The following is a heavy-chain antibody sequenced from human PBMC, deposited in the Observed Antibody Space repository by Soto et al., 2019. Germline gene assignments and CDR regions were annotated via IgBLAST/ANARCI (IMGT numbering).Heavy chain of an antibody. D-gene: IGHD5-12*01. V-gene: IGHV3-23*01. CDR2: ISGSGDNT. J-gene: IGHJ4*02. Sequence: EVQLLESGGGLVQPGGSLRLSCAASGFTISSNAMYWVRQAPGKGLEWVSGISGSGDNTYYADSVKGRFTISRDNSKNTLYLQLNSLRAEDTALYYCAKGYYSGYDLAYFDYWGQGTLVTVSS. CDR1: GFTISSNA. CDR3: AKGYYSGYDLAYFDY.